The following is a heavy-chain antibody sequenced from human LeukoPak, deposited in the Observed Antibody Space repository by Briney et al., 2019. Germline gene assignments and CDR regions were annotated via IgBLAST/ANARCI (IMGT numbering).Heavy chain of an antibody. Sequence: PGGSLRLSCAASGFTFSNYGMHWVRQAPGKGLEWVAIIGYDGKNKNYGDSVKGRFTISRDNSKKTLYLQMNSLRVEDTAVYYCARMYYDILTGYYNDWYFDLWGRGTLVTVSS. CDR1: GFTFSNYG. CDR3: ARMYYDILTGYYNDWYFDL. J-gene: IGHJ2*01. CDR2: IGYDGKNK. D-gene: IGHD3-9*01. V-gene: IGHV3-33*01.